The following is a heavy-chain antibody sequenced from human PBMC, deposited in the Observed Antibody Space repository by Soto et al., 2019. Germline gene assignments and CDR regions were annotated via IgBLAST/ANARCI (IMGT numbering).Heavy chain of an antibody. CDR2: IYHRGST. J-gene: IGHJ5*02. CDR3: TGAYYDIHGYILAP. V-gene: IGHV4-30-2*02. Sequence: TLSLTCAVSGGSISSGGYSWSWIRQPPGKGLEWIGYIYHRGSTYYNPSLRSRVIISVDRSKNQFSLSLSSVTAADTAVYYCTGAYYDIHGYILAPWGQGTSVPVSS. D-gene: IGHD3-22*01. CDR1: GGSISSGGYS.